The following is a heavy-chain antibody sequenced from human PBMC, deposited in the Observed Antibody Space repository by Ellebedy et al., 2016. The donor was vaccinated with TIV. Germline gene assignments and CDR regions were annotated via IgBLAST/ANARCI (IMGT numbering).Heavy chain of an antibody. J-gene: IGHJ6*02. Sequence: SVKVSCXASGGTFSSYAISWVRQAPGQGLEWMGGIIPIFGTANYAQKFQGRVTITADESTSTAYMELSSLRSEDTAVYYCARVVVGYYYYYYGMDVWGQGTTVTVSS. V-gene: IGHV1-69*13. CDR1: GGTFSSYA. CDR3: ARVVVGYYYYYYGMDV. D-gene: IGHD2-21*01. CDR2: IIPIFGTA.